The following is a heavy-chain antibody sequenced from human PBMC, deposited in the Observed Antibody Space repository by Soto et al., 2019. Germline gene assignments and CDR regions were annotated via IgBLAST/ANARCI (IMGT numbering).Heavy chain of an antibody. V-gene: IGHV3-53*01. Sequence: GGSLRLSCAASGFTVSSNYMSWVLQAPGKGLEWVSGIYSGGSTYYADSVKGRFTISRDNSKNTLYLQMNSLSAEDTAVYYCARGLLRYFDWLFYGMDVWGQGTTVTVSS. CDR3: ARGLLRYFDWLFYGMDV. J-gene: IGHJ6*02. D-gene: IGHD3-9*01. CDR1: GFTVSSNY. CDR2: IYSGGST.